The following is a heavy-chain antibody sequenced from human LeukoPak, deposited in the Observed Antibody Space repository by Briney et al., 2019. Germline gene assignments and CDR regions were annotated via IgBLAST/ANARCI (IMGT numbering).Heavy chain of an antibody. Sequence: PGGSLRLSCAASGYNFDDYAVHWGRQAPGKGLEWVSLISWDGSGTYYADSVKGRFTISRDNTKDSAYLQMDSLRVEDTALYYCVREESSGYDRYFQHWGQGTLVTVSS. D-gene: IGHD3-22*01. V-gene: IGHV3-43D*04. CDR3: VREESSGYDRYFQH. CDR1: GYNFDDYA. J-gene: IGHJ1*01. CDR2: ISWDGSGT.